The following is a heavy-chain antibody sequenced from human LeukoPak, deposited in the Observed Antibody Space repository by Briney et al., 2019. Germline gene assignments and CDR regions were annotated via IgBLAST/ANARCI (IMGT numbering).Heavy chain of an antibody. CDR2: VSASGAST. J-gene: IGHJ4*02. Sequence: PGGSLRLSCAASEFTFSSYELTWVRQAPGKGLEWVSSVSASGASTYYADSVEGRFTISRDNSKNTLYLQMNSLRAEDTAVYYCAKVGDYCSSTTCYSDYWGQGTLVTVSS. CDR1: EFTFSSYE. CDR3: AKVGDYCSSTTCYSDY. V-gene: IGHV3-23*01. D-gene: IGHD2-2*01.